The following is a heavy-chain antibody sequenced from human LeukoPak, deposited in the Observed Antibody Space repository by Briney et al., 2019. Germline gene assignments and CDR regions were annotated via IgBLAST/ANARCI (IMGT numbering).Heavy chain of an antibody. CDR2: IIPIFGTA. V-gene: IGHV1-69*13. CDR1: GGTFSSYA. Sequence: SVKVSCKASGGTFSSYAISWVRQAPGQGLEWMGGIIPIFGTANYAQKFQGRVTITADESTSTAYMELSSLRSEDTAVYYCARDQCSSTSCYLGAFDIWGQGTMVTVSS. CDR3: ARDQCSSTSCYLGAFDI. D-gene: IGHD2-2*01. J-gene: IGHJ3*02.